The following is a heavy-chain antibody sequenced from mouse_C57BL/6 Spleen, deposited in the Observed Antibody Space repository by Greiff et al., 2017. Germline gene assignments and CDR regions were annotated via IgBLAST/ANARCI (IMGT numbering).Heavy chain of an antibody. V-gene: IGHV5-17*01. Sequence: EVKLMESGGGLVKPGGSLKLSCAASGFTFSDYGMHWVRQAPEKGLEWVAYISSGSSTIYYADTVKGRFTISRDNAKNTLFLQMTSLRSEDTAMYYCATPIYDGYYDYAMDYWGQGTSVTVSS. J-gene: IGHJ4*01. CDR1: GFTFSDYG. CDR2: ISSGSSTI. D-gene: IGHD2-3*01. CDR3: ATPIYDGYYDYAMDY.